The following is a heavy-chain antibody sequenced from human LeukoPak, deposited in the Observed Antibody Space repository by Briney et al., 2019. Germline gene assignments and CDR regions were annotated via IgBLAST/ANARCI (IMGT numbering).Heavy chain of an antibody. CDR2: ISYEGSNK. J-gene: IGHJ4*02. V-gene: IGHV3-30*18. CDR3: AERAPWDYVDY. CDR1: GFTFSSYG. D-gene: IGHD7-27*01. Sequence: GGSLGLSCAASGFTFSSYGMHWVRQAPRKGLEWVAVISYEGSNKYYAHSVKGRFTISRDNSKNTLYLQINSPRAGERAVYYWAERAPWDYVDYWGQGTLVTVSS.